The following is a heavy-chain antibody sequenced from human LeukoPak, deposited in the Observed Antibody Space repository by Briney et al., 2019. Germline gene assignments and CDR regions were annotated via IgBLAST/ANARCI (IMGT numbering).Heavy chain of an antibody. Sequence: GGSLRLSCAASGFPFSDEYMSWIRQAPGKGLEWVSYVSNSGSYTNYADSVKGRFTISRDNAKSSLYLQMNSVRAEDTAVYYCARSRGAGPGAHFDYWGQGTLVTVSS. J-gene: IGHJ4*02. CDR1: GFPFSDEY. V-gene: IGHV3-11*03. CDR2: VSNSGSYT. CDR3: ARSRGAGPGAHFDY. D-gene: IGHD6-19*01.